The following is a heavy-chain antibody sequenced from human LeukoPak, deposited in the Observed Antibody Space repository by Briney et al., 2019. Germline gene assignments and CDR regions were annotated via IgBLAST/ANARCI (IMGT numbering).Heavy chain of an antibody. V-gene: IGHV1-2*04. Sequence: ASVKVSCKASGYTFTGYYMHWVRQAPGQGLEWMGWINPNSGGTNYAQKFQGWVTMTRDTSISTAYMELSRLRSDDTAVYYCARGRQVDTAMVGRNWFDPWGQATLVTVSS. J-gene: IGHJ5*02. D-gene: IGHD5-18*01. CDR3: ARGRQVDTAMVGRNWFDP. CDR2: INPNSGGT. CDR1: GYTFTGYY.